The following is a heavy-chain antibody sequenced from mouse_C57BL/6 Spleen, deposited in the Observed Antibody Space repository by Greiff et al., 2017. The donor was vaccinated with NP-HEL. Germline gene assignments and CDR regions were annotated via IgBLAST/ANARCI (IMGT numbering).Heavy chain of an antibody. CDR2: IDPSDSYT. D-gene: IGHD1-1*01. Sequence: QVQLQQPGAELVMPGASVKLSCKASGYTFTSYWMHWVKQRPGQGLEWIGEIDPSDSYTNYNQKFKGKSTLTVDKSSSTAYMQLSSLTSEDSAVYYCASSYYGSSLYAMDYWGQGTSVTVSS. V-gene: IGHV1-69*01. J-gene: IGHJ4*01. CDR3: ASSYYGSSLYAMDY. CDR1: GYTFTSYW.